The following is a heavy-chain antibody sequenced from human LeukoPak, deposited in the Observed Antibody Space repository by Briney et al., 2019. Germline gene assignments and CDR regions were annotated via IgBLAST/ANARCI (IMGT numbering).Heavy chain of an antibody. V-gene: IGHV4-59*12. CDR1: GGSISGYY. Sequence: SETQSLTCTVSGGSISGYYCSWIRQPAGKGLEWIGYVYYSGSTNYNPSLKSLITISVDTSKDQFSLKLSSVTAADLDLQYCASGSSYFDLWGKGTLVTVSS. CDR2: VYYSGST. CDR3: ASGSSYFDL. D-gene: IGHD1-26*01. J-gene: IGHJ4*02.